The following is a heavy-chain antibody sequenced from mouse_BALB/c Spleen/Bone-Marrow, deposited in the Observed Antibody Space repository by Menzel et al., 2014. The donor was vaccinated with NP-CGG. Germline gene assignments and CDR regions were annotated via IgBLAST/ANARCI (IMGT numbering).Heavy chain of an antibody. Sequence: EVKLVESGGGLVQPGGSLRLSCAPSGFTFTDYYMSWVRQPPGKALEWLVFIRNKANGYTTEYSASVKGRFTISRDNSQSILYLQMNTLRAEDSATYYCARGGNDLDYWGQGTTLTVSS. CDR2: IRNKANGYTT. D-gene: IGHD2-3*01. J-gene: IGHJ2*01. CDR1: GFTFTDYY. V-gene: IGHV7-3*02. CDR3: ARGGNDLDY.